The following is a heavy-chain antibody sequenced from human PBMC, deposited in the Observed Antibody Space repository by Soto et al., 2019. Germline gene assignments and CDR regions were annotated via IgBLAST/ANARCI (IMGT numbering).Heavy chain of an antibody. D-gene: IGHD6-13*01. CDR1: GYSFTSHW. J-gene: IGHJ3*02. V-gene: IGHV5-10-1*01. CDR3: ARRLAAAGRAAFDI. CDR2: IDPSDSYT. Sequence: PGESLKISCKGSGYSFTSHWISWVRQMPGKGLEWMGRIDPSDSYTNYSPSFQGHVTISADKSISTAYLQWSSLKASDAAMYYCARRLAAAGRAAFDIWGQRSMVTVSS.